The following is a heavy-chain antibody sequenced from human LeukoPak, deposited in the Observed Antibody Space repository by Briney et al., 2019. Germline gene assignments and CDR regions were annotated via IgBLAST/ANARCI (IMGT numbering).Heavy chain of an antibody. CDR1: GFTFSSYW. J-gene: IGHJ6*03. Sequence: PGGSPRLSCAASGFTFSSYWMSWVRQAPGKGLEWVANIKQDGSEKYYVDSVKGRFTISRDNAKNSLYLQMNSLRAEDTAVYYCARVLCSGGSCYSVLYYYMDVWGKGTTVTVSS. CDR2: IKQDGSEK. V-gene: IGHV3-7*01. CDR3: ARVLCSGGSCYSVLYYYMDV. D-gene: IGHD2-15*01.